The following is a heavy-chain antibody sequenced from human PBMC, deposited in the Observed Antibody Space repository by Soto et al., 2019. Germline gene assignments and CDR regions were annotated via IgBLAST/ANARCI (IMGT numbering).Heavy chain of an antibody. D-gene: IGHD6-6*01. CDR1: GGSFSGYY. Sequence: PSETLSLTCAVYGGSFSGYYWSWIRQPPGKGLEWIGEINHSGSTDYNPSLKSRVTISVDTSKNQFSLKLSSVTAADTAVYYCARGARTIAARRTFDSWGQGTLVTVSS. J-gene: IGHJ4*02. CDR3: ARGARTIAARRTFDS. CDR2: INHSGST. V-gene: IGHV4-34*01.